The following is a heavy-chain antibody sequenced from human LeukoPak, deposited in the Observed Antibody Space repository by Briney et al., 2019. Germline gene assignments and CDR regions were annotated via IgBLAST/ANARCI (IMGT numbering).Heavy chain of an antibody. D-gene: IGHD6-13*01. J-gene: IGHJ4*02. CDR2: ITGSGDTT. V-gene: IGHV3-23*01. CDR1: GFTFTSYA. Sequence: GGSLRLSCAASGFTFTSYAMSWVRQAPGKGLEWVSAITGSGDTTYYAAPVKGRFTISRDNSKNTLYLQMSSLRAEDTAIYYCANSAAAVPILDYWGQGTLVTVSS. CDR3: ANSAAAVPILDY.